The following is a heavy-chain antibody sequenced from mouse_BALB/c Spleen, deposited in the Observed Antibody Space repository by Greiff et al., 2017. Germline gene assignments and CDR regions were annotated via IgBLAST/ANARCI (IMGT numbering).Heavy chain of an antibody. CDR1: GYTFTDYW. Sequence: QVQLQQPGAELVMPGASVKMSCKASGYTFTDYWMHWVKQRPGQGLEWIGAIDTSDSYTSYNQKFKGKATLTVDESSSTAYMQLSSLTSEDSAVYYCARTHRYDEAWFAYWGQGTLVTVSA. CDR3: ARTHRYDEAWFAY. D-gene: IGHD2-14*01. V-gene: IGHV1-69*01. CDR2: IDTSDSYT. J-gene: IGHJ3*01.